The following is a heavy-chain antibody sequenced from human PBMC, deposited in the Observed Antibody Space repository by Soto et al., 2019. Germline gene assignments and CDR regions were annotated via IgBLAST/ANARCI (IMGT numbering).Heavy chain of an antibody. J-gene: IGHJ4*02. CDR3: AGEKGGTTGIDF. CDR2: MNPNSGNT. CDR1: GYTFTGYD. Sequence: QAQLVQSGAEVKKPGASVKVSCKASGYTFTGYDINWVRQATGQGLEWMGWMNPNSGNTGYAQNFQGRVTTNRDDSITTAYMEVTSLRNDDSAVYYCAGEKGGTTGIDFWGQGTLVTVSS. D-gene: IGHD1-7*01. V-gene: IGHV1-8*01.